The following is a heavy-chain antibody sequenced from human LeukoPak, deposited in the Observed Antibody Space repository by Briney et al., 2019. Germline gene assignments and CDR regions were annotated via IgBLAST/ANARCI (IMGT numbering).Heavy chain of an antibody. J-gene: IGHJ4*02. CDR1: GFTFSSYA. CDR2: ISYDGSNK. D-gene: IGHD3-9*01. V-gene: IGHV3-30-3*01. CDR3: ARVPYYDILTGYSDY. Sequence: PGGSLRLSCAASGFTFSSYAMHWVRQAPGKGLEWVAVISYDGSNKYYADSVKGRFTISRDNAKNSLYLQMNSLRAEDTAVYYCARVPYYDILTGYSDYWGQGTLVTVSS.